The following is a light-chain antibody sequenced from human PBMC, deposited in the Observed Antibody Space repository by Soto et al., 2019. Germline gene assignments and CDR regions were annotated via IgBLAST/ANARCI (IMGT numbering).Light chain of an antibody. V-gene: IGLV2-8*01. CDR1: SSDVGGYNY. CDR2: EVS. CDR3: SSYAGSTNYV. J-gene: IGLJ1*01. Sequence: QSVLTQPPSASGSPGQSVTISCTGTSSDVGGYNYVSWYQQHPGKAPKLMIYEVSNRPSGVPDRFSGSKSGNTASLTVSGLQAEDEADYYCSSYAGSTNYVFGTGTKLTVL.